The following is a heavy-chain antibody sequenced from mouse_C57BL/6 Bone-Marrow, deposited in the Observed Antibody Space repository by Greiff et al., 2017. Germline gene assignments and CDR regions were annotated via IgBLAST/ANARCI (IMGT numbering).Heavy chain of an antibody. Sequence: QVQLQQPGAELVKPGASVKLSCKASGYTFTSYCMHWVKQRPGQGLEWIGMIHPNSGSTNYNEKFKSKATLTVDKSSSTAYMQLSILPSEDSAVYYCARWTGSFDYGGQGTTLTVSS. V-gene: IGHV1-64*01. CDR3: ARWTGSFDY. CDR2: IHPNSGST. J-gene: IGHJ2*01. CDR1: GYTFTSYC.